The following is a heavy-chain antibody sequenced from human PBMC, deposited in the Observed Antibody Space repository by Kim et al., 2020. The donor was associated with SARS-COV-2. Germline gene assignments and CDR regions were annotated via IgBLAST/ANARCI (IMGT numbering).Heavy chain of an antibody. Sequence: GGSLRLSCVASGFTFADYTMHWVRQLPGKGLEWVSLINCDGDNSYSADSVKGRLTISRDNSKNSLYLEMSRLRAEDTALYYCARGMYSGFYGSAVYFWGR. J-gene: IGHJ2*01. V-gene: IGHV3-43*01. D-gene: IGHD1-26*01. CDR3: ARGMYSGFYGSAVYF. CDR2: INCDGDNS. CDR1: GFTFADYT.